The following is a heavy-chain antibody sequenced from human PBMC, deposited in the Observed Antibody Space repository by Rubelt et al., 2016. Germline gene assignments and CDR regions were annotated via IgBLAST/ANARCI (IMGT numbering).Heavy chain of an antibody. CDR3: AREETFDI. J-gene: IGHJ3*02. Sequence: LVESGGGVVQPGRSLRLSCAASGFTFSRYAMHWVRQAPGKGLEWVAVISYDGNKKYFVDSVKGRFTISRDNSKNTVYLQMNSLRAADTALYYCAREETFDIWGQGTKVAVSS. V-gene: IGHV3-30*04. CDR1: GFTFSRYA. CDR2: ISYDGNKK.